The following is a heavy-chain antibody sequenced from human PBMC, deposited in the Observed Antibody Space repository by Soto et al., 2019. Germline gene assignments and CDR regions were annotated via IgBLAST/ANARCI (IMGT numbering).Heavy chain of an antibody. CDR2: ISAYNGNT. CDR1: GYTFTSYG. CDR3: ARAEYYYDSSGSNWPYYFDY. Sequence: ASVKVSCKASGYTFTSYGISWVRQAPGQGLEWMGWISAYNGNTNYAQKLQGRVTMTTDTSTSTAYMELRSLRSDDTAVYYCARAEYYYDSSGSNWPYYFDYWGQGTLVTVSS. V-gene: IGHV1-18*04. D-gene: IGHD3-22*01. J-gene: IGHJ4*02.